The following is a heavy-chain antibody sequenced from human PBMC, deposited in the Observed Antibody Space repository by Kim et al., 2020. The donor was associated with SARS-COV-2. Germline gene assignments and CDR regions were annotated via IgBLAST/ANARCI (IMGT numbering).Heavy chain of an antibody. CDR3: ARMIPGSVWEQPYNWFDP. J-gene: IGHJ5*02. V-gene: IGHV3-11*06. D-gene: IGHD1-26*01. Sequence: GRFNISRDNAKNSLYLQINSLGAEDTAVYYCARMIPGSVWEQPYNWFDPWGQGTLVTVSS.